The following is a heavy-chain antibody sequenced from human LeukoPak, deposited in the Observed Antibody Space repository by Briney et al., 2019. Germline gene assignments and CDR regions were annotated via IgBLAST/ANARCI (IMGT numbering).Heavy chain of an antibody. Sequence: SQTLSLTCAISGDSVSSNSAAWNWIRQSPSRGLEWLGRTYYRSTWYNDYAVSVKSRVAINPDTAKNQISLQLNSVTPEDTAVYYCASSGSYRFDYWGQGTLVTVSS. CDR1: GDSVSSNSAA. D-gene: IGHD1-26*01. J-gene: IGHJ4*02. CDR3: ASSGSYRFDY. CDR2: TYYRSTWYN. V-gene: IGHV6-1*01.